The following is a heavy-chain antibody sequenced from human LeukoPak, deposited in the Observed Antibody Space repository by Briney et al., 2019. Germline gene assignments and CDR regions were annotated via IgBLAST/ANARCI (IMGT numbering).Heavy chain of an antibody. Sequence: PSETLSLTCTVSGGSISSSSYYWGWIRQPPGKGLEWIGSIYYSGSTNYNPSPKSRVTISVDMSKNQFSLKLSSVTAADTAVYYCARLRYSSSWYSDYWGQGTLVTVSS. CDR3: ARLRYSSSWYSDY. D-gene: IGHD6-13*01. V-gene: IGHV4-39*01. CDR2: IYYSGST. CDR1: GGSISSSSYY. J-gene: IGHJ4*02.